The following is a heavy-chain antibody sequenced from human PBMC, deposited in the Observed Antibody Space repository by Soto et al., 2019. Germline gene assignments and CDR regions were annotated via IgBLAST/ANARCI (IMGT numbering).Heavy chain of an antibody. J-gene: IGHJ4*02. CDR1: GGTFSSYA. V-gene: IGHV1-69*13. CDR3: AGGLVEMATTYYFDY. D-gene: IGHD1-1*01. Sequence: SVKVSCKASGGTFSSYAISWVRQAPGQGLEWMGGIIPIFGTANYAQKFQGRVTITADESTSTAYMELSSLRSEDTAVYYCAGGLVEMATTYYFDYWGQGTLVTVSS. CDR2: IIPIFGTA.